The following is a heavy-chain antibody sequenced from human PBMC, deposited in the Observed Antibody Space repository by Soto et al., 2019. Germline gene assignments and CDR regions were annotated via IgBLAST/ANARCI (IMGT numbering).Heavy chain of an antibody. CDR1: GFSLNTSGVG. Sequence: QITLKESGPTLVKPTETLTLTCTFSGFSLNTSGVGVGWIRQPPGKGLEGLAVIYWNDEKRYTPSLKNRLTVTKDSSQNPVILTLTNMDPADTATYYCAHSLLRVSILGMVFPRNTWFDPWGQGTLVTVSS. V-gene: IGHV2-5*01. J-gene: IGHJ5*02. D-gene: IGHD3-3*01. CDR2: IYWNDEK. CDR3: AHSLLRVSILGMVFPRNTWFDP.